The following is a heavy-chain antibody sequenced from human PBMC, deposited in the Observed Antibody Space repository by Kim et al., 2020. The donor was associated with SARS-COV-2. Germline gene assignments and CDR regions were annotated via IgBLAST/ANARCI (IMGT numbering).Heavy chain of an antibody. CDR1: GFTFSSYA. J-gene: IGHJ4*02. D-gene: IGHD3-3*01. CDR2: ISGSGGST. Sequence: GGSLRLSCAASGFTFSSYAMSWVRQAPGKGLEWVSAISGSGGSTYYADSVKGRFTISRDNSKNTLYLQMNSLRAEDTAVYYCAKDYSFMGFLEWFFDYWGQGTLVTVSS. V-gene: IGHV3-23*01. CDR3: AKDYSFMGFLEWFFDY.